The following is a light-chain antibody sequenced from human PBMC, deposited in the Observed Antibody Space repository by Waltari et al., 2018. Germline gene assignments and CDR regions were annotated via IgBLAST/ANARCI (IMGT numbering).Light chain of an antibody. J-gene: IGLJ2*01. CDR1: NSNFGSNF. CDR2: KNN. Sequence: QSVLTHPPSTSGTPGQRVTISCSGRNSNFGSNFLNGYQQVPGMAPKLLIYKNNQRPSGVPDRFSGSKSGTSAALAISALRSEDEADYYCAAWDDSLSAVPFGGGTKVTVL. CDR3: AAWDDSLSAVP. V-gene: IGLV1-47*01.